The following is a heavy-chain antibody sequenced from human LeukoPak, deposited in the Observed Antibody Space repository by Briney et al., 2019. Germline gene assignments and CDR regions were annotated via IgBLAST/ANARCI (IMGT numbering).Heavy chain of an antibody. CDR1: GFTFDDYA. V-gene: IGHV3-9*01. D-gene: IGHD1-26*01. J-gene: IGHJ6*03. CDR2: ISWNSGSI. CDR3: AKNGPLSPYSGSYPYYYYYYMDV. Sequence: GGSLRLSCAASGFTFDDYAMHWVRHAPGKGLEWVSGISWNSGSIGYADSVKGRFTISRDNAKNSLYLQMNSLRAEDTALYYCAKNGPLSPYSGSYPYYYYYYMDVWGKGTTVTVSS.